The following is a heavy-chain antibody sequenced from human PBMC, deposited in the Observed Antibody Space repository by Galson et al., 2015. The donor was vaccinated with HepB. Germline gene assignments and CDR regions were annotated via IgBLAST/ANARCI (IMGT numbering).Heavy chain of an antibody. CDR2: IYSGGST. CDR1: GFTVSSNY. CDR3: ARYREVWPRDAFDI. J-gene: IGHJ3*02. V-gene: IGHV3-66*01. Sequence: SLRLSCAASGFTVSSNYMSWVRQAPGKGLEWVSVIYSGGSTYYADSVKGRFTISRDNSKNTLYLQMNSLRAEDTAVYYCARYREVWPRDAFDIWGQGTMVTVSS. D-gene: IGHD3-16*01.